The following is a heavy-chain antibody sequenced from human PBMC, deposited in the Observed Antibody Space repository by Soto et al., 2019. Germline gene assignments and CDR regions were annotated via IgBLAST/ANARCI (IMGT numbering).Heavy chain of an antibody. J-gene: IGHJ6*03. CDR1: GFTFSSYA. D-gene: IGHD4-17*01. CDR2: ISGSGGST. V-gene: IGHV3-23*01. Sequence: GGSLRLSCAASGFTFSSYAMSWVRQAPGKGLEWVSAISGSGGSTYYADSVKGRFTISRDNSKNTLYLQMNSLRAEDTAVYYCAKDGGTTVTPRYYYYYYMDVWGKGTTVTVSS. CDR3: AKDGGTTVTPRYYYYYYMDV.